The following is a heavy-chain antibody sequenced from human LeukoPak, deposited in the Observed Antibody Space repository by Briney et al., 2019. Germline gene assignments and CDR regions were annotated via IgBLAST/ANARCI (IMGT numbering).Heavy chain of an antibody. J-gene: IGHJ6*03. D-gene: IGHD3-16*01. CDR2: IYSGGST. CDR3: ARDFVLGDYYYMDV. Sequence: GGSLRLSCAASGFTVSSNYMSWVRQAPGKGLEWVSVIYSGGSTYYADSVKGRFTISRDNSKNTLYLQMNSLRAEDTAVYYCARDFVLGDYYYMDVWGKGTTVTISS. CDR1: GFTVSSNY. V-gene: IGHV3-53*01.